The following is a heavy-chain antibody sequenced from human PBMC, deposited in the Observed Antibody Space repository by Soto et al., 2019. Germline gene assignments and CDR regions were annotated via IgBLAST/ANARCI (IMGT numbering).Heavy chain of an antibody. CDR2: IIPIFGTA. V-gene: IGHV1-69*13. Sequence: SVKVSCKASGGTFSSYAISWVRQAPGQGLEWMGGIIPIFGTANYAQKFQGRVTITADESTSTAYMELSSLRSEDTAVYYCARGKQLVVPAAPMGYYYGMDVWGQGTTVTVSS. CDR3: ARGKQLVVPAAPMGYYYGMDV. D-gene: IGHD2-2*01. J-gene: IGHJ6*02. CDR1: GGTFSSYA.